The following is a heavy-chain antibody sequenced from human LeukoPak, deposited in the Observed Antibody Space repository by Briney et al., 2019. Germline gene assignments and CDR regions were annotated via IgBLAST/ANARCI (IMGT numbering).Heavy chain of an antibody. CDR2: IYPGDSDT. Sequence: GESLKISCKGSGYSFSGYWIGWVRQMPGKGLEWMAIIYPGDSDTRYSPSFHGQVTISADNSISTAYLQWSSLKASDTAIHYCARLQSKSGSYYFDYWGQGILITVSS. J-gene: IGHJ4*02. CDR1: GYSFSGYW. D-gene: IGHD1-26*01. CDR3: ARLQSKSGSYYFDY. V-gene: IGHV5-51*01.